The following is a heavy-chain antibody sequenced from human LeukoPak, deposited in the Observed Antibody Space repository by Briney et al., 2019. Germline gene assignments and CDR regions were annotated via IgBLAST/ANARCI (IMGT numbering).Heavy chain of an antibody. J-gene: IGHJ4*02. CDR2: ISYDGSNK. CDR3: ARAYYYDSSGYYPHFDY. D-gene: IGHD3-22*01. CDR1: GFTFSSYA. V-gene: IGHV3-30-3*01. Sequence: GRSLRLSCAASGFTFSSYAMHWVRQAPGKGLEWVAVISYDGSNKYYADSVKGRFTISRDNSKNTLYLQMNSLRAEDTAVYYCARAYYYDSSGYYPHFDYWGQGTLVTVSS.